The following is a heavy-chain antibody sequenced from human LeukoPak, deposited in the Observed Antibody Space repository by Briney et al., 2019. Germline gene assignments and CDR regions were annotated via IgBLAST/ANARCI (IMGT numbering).Heavy chain of an antibody. J-gene: IGHJ4*02. CDR1: GFTFSSYA. CDR3: ARTSHDPFGYSYGFHFDY. Sequence: QSGGSLRLSCAASGFTFSSYAMSWVRQAPGKGLEWVSYISSSGSTIYYADSVKGRFTISRDNAKNSLYLQMNSLRAEDTAVYYCARTSHDPFGYSYGFHFDYWGQGTLVTVSS. CDR2: ISSSGSTI. D-gene: IGHD5-18*01. V-gene: IGHV3-48*04.